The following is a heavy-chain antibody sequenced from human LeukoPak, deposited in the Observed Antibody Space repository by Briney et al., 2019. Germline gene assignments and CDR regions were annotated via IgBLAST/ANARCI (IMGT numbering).Heavy chain of an antibody. J-gene: IGHJ5*02. D-gene: IGHD3-10*01. Sequence: SETLSLTCTVSGGSISSYYWSWLRQPAGKGLEGIGRIYASGSTNYNPSLKSRVTILVDNSNNQVSLKVSSVTAADTAVYYCARGAYGSGSLSWFDPGGQGTLVIVSP. CDR2: IYASGST. CDR3: ARGAYGSGSLSWFDP. V-gene: IGHV4-4*07. CDR1: GGSISSYY.